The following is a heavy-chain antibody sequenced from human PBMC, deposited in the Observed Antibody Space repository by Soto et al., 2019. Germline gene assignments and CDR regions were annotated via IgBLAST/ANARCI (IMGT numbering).Heavy chain of an antibody. J-gene: IGHJ4*02. V-gene: IGHV4-34*01. CDR3: ARGIGYCSSINCYSSRRLRFDS. Sequence: QVQLQQWGAGLLKPSETLSLTCAVYGGSFSGYYWTWIRQSPEKGLGWIGEANHSGTTYYNPSLKTRVTISVHTPKNQFSLKMSSVTAADTAVYYCARGIGYCSSINCYSSRRLRFDSWGQGTLVTVSS. D-gene: IGHD2-2*01. CDR1: GGSFSGYY. CDR2: ANHSGTT.